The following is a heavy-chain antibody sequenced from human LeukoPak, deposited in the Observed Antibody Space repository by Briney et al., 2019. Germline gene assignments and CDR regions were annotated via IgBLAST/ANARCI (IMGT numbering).Heavy chain of an antibody. J-gene: IGHJ4*02. CDR2: INSDGSST. CDR3: ARDQWIYEWELLPFDY. CDR1: GFTFSSYW. V-gene: IGHV3-74*01. Sequence: GGSLRLSCAASGFTFSSYWMHWVRQAPGKGLVWVSRINSDGSSTSYADSVKGRFAISRDNAKNTLYLQMNSLRAEDTAVYYCARDQWIYEWELLPFDYWGQGTLVTVSS. D-gene: IGHD1-26*01.